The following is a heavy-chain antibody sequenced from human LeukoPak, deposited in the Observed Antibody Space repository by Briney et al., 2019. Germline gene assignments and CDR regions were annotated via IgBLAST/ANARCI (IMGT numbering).Heavy chain of an antibody. V-gene: IGHV3-23*01. CDR3: AKGGAVSSKSITMIRGTRRYYYYMDV. Sequence: ETLSLTCTVSGGSISSYYWSWIRQPPGKGLEWVSALSASGGSTFYADSVKGRFTISRDNSKNTLYLQMNRLRAEDTAVYYCAKGGAVSSKSITMIRGTRRYYYYMDVWGKGTTVTISS. CDR2: LSASGGST. CDR1: GGSISSYY. D-gene: IGHD3-10*01. J-gene: IGHJ6*03.